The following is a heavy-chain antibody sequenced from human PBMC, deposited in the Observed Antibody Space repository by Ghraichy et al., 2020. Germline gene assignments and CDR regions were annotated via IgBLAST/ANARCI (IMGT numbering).Heavy chain of an antibody. D-gene: IGHD3-16*01. J-gene: IGHJ4*02. CDR2: IKSVVDGGTT. Sequence: GGSLRLSCAGSGFIFSNAWMNWVRQAPGKGLEWVGRIKSVVDGGTTDYAAPVKGRFIISRDDSKNTVYLQMNSLKTEDTAVYYCATGGYYIDYWGQGTLVTVSS. CDR3: ATGGYYIDY. CDR1: GFIFSNAW. V-gene: IGHV3-15*07.